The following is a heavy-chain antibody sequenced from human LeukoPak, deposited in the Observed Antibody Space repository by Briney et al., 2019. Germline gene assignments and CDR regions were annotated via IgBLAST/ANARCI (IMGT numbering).Heavy chain of an antibody. J-gene: IGHJ4*02. D-gene: IGHD5-24*01. V-gene: IGHV3-11*01. Sequence: GGSLRLSCAASGFTFSDYSMSWIRQAPGQGLEWVSYISRSGDTIDYADSVKGRFSISRDNAKNSLYLQMNSLRADDTAVYYCAKGGLGDGYNYGSWGQGTLVTVSS. CDR2: ISRSGDTI. CDR3: AKGGLGDGYNYGS. CDR1: GFTFSDYS.